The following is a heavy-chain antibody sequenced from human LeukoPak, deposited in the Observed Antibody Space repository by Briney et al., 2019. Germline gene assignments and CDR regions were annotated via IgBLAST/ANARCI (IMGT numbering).Heavy chain of an antibody. CDR2: IYSDGST. Sequence: GGSLRLSCAASGFTVSSNYMSWVRQAPGKGLEWVSVIYSDGSTYYADSVKGRFTISRDNSKNTLYLQMGSLRAEDMAVYYCARVGERYYDTSGYFDYWGQGTLVTVSS. V-gene: IGHV3-53*05. CDR1: GFTVSSNY. CDR3: ARVGERYYDTSGYFDY. J-gene: IGHJ4*02. D-gene: IGHD3-22*01.